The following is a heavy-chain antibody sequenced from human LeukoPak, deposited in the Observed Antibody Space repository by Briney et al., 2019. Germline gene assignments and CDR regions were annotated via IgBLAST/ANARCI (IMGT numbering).Heavy chain of an antibody. V-gene: IGHV4-59*01. CDR2: IYYSGST. CDR1: GGSISSYY. Sequence: SETLSLTCTVSGGSISSYYWSWIWQPPGKGLEWIGYIYYSGSTNYNPSLKSRVTISVDTSKNQFSLKLSSVTAADTAVYYCARGYSSSWYVVWGQGTLVTVSS. D-gene: IGHD6-13*01. J-gene: IGHJ4*02. CDR3: ARGYSSSWYVV.